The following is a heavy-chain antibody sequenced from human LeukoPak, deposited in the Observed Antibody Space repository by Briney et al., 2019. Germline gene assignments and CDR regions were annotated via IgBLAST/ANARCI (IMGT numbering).Heavy chain of an antibody. CDR3: ARVDPYGAPYYFDY. J-gene: IGHJ4*02. D-gene: IGHD4-17*01. V-gene: IGHV4-39*07. Sequence: PSETLSLTCTVSGDSISSSSYYWGWIRQPPGKGLEWIGSIYYSGSTYYNPSLKSRVTISVDTSKNQFSLKLSSVTAADTAVYYCARVDPYGAPYYFDYWGQGTLVTVSS. CDR1: GDSISSSSYY. CDR2: IYYSGST.